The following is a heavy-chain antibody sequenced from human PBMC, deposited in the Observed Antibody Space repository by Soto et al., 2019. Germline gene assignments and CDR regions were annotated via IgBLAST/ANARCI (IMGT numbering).Heavy chain of an antibody. CDR1: GFILTNYS. V-gene: IGHV3-21*01. CDR3: ARDRNADRFVQYFQH. D-gene: IGHD2-8*01. Sequence: PGGSLRLSCAASGFILTNYSMVWVRLAPGKGLEWVASISSGSDSIFYADSVKGRFTVSRDNAKNSLFLQMNNLRAEDTAVYFCARDRNADRFVQYFQHWGHGTQVTVSS. CDR2: ISSGSDSI. J-gene: IGHJ1*01.